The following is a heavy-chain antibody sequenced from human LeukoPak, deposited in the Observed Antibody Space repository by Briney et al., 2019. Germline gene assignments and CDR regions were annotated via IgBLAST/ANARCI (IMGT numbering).Heavy chain of an antibody. V-gene: IGHV3-21*01. CDR2: ISSSSSYI. Sequence: GGSLRLSCAASGFTFSSYAMSWVRQAPGKGLEWVSSISSSSSYIYYADSVKGRFTISRDNAKNSLYLQMNSLRAEDTAVYYCARDTERVFDYWGQGTLVTVSS. J-gene: IGHJ4*02. CDR1: GFTFSSYA. CDR3: ARDTERVFDY. D-gene: IGHD1-14*01.